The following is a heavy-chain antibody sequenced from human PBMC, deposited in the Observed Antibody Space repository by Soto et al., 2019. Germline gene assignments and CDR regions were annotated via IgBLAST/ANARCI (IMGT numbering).Heavy chain of an antibody. V-gene: IGHV1-2*02. D-gene: IGHD3-3*02. Sequence: RASVKVSCKASGYTFTGQYMHWVRQAPGQGLEWMGWINPDRGDTKYAQKFQGRVTMTRDTSISTVYMELSRLKSDDTAVYYCARDRGNMVAIFHHYYGMDVWGQGTTVTVSS. CDR1: GYTFTGQY. J-gene: IGHJ6*02. CDR3: ARDRGNMVAIFHHYYGMDV. CDR2: INPDRGDT.